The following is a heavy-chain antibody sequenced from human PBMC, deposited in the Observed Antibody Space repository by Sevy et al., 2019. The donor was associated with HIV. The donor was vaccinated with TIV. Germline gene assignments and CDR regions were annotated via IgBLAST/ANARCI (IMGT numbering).Heavy chain of an antibody. CDR2: ISWDGGST. Sequence: GGSLRLSCAASGFTFDDYVMHWVRQAPGKGLEWVSLISWDGGSTYYADSVKGRFTISRDNSKNSLYLQMNSLRAEDTALYYCAKGESYSSGGELDYWGQGTLVTVSS. CDR1: GFTFDDYV. D-gene: IGHD6-19*01. J-gene: IGHJ4*02. V-gene: IGHV3-43D*03. CDR3: AKGESYSSGGELDY.